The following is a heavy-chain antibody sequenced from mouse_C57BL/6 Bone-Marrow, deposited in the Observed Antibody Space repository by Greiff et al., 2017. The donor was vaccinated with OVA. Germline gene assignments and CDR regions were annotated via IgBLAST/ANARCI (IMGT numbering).Heavy chain of an antibody. CDR3: ARGGYYDYDGGALFAY. CDR2: INSNNGGT. J-gene: IGHJ3*01. Sequence: VHVKQSGPELAKPGASVKIPCKASGYTFTDYNMDWVKQSHGKSLEWIGDINSNNGGTIYNQKFKGKATLTVDKSSSTAYMELRSLTSEDTAVYYCARGGYYDYDGGALFAYWGQGTLVTVSA. V-gene: IGHV1-18*01. CDR1: GYTFTDYN. D-gene: IGHD2-4*01.